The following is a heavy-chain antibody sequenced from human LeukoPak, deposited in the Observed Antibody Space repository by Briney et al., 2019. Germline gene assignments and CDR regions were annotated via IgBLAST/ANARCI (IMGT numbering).Heavy chain of an antibody. J-gene: IGHJ6*02. CDR2: VRDDGSSQ. V-gene: IGHV3-30*02. CDR1: GFTFSRYS. D-gene: IGHD3-22*01. Sequence: PGGSLRLSCAASGFTFSRYSMNWVRQAPGKGLDWVAFVRDDGSSQKYAATVKGRFTTSRDNSKNTLYLQMNNLRPEDTAVYYCARGGYAYYYYYGMDVWGQGTTVTVSS. CDR3: ARGGYAYYYYYGMDV.